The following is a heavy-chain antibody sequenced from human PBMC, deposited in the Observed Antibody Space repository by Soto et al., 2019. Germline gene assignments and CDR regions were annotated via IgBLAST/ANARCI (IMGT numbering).Heavy chain of an antibody. CDR3: AKVGSGSYLNFDY. CDR1: GFTFSSYG. CDR2: ISYDGSNK. V-gene: IGHV3-30*18. D-gene: IGHD1-26*01. J-gene: IGHJ4*02. Sequence: PGGSLRLSCAASGFTFSSYGMHWVRQAPGKGLEWVAVISYDGSNKYYADSVKGRFTISRDNSKNTLYLQVNSLRAEDTAVYYCAKVGSGSYLNFDYWGQGTLVTSPQ.